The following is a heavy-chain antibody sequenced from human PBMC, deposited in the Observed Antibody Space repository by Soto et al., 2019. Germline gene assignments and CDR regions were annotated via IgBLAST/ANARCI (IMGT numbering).Heavy chain of an antibody. CDR2: IIPVVGTT. Sequence: QVQLVQSGAEVKKPGSSVRVSCKASGGTLNSYTISWVRQAPGQGLEWMGGIIPVVGTTDYAQKFQGRVTITADQSTCTAYLDLFSLRSEDTAIYYCSNSNSYGRGDFWGQGTLVTVSS. CDR1: GGTLNSYT. D-gene: IGHD4-17*01. CDR3: SNSNSYGRGDF. J-gene: IGHJ4*02. V-gene: IGHV1-69*01.